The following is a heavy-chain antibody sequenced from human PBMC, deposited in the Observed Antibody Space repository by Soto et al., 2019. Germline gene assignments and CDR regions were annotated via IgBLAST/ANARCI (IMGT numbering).Heavy chain of an antibody. V-gene: IGHV1-2*04. CDR1: GYTFTGYY. CDR2: INPNSGGT. J-gene: IGHJ5*02. CDR3: AREEGTVTTSWFDP. Sequence: ASVKVSCKASGYTFTGYYMHWVRQAPGQGLEWMGWINPNSGGTNYAQKFQGWVTMTRDTSISTAYMELSRLRSDDTAVYYCAREEGTVTTSWFDPWGQGTLVTVSS. D-gene: IGHD4-4*01.